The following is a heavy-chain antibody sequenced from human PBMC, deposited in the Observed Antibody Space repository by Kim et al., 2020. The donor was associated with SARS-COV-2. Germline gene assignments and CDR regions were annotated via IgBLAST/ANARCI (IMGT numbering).Heavy chain of an antibody. V-gene: IGHV3-74*01. D-gene: IGHD2-21*02. J-gene: IGHJ4*02. CDR2: INSDGSST. CDR1: GFTFSSYW. Sequence: GGSLRLSCAASGFTFSSYWMHWVRQAPGKGLVWVSRINSDGSSTSYADSVKGRFTISRDNAKNTLYLQMNSLRAEDTAVYYCARADICGGDCYWLDYWGQGTLVTVSS. CDR3: ARADICGGDCYWLDY.